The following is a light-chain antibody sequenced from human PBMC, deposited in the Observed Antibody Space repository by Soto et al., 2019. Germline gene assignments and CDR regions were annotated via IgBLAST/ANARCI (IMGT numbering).Light chain of an antibody. J-gene: IGKJ5*01. V-gene: IGKV1-39*01. CDR2: AAS. CDR1: QSINRF. CDR3: QQSYSPPPVT. Sequence: DIQITQSPASLSSSLVDIVTITCRASQSINRFLNWYQQKPGKAPKLLIYAASSLQSGVPSRFSGSRSGTDFTLTISSLQPEDFATYYCQQSYSPPPVTFGQGTRLEI.